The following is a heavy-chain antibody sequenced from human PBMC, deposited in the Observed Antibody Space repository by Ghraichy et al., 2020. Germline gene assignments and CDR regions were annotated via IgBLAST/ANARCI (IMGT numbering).Heavy chain of an antibody. V-gene: IGHV4-39*01. Sequence: SETLSLTCTVSGGSISSSSYYWGWIRQPPGKGLEWIGSIYYSGSTYYNPSLKSRVTISVDTSKNQFSLKLSSVTAADTAVYYCARQKGSGSFHLDYWGQGTLVTVSS. CDR3: ARQKGSGSFHLDY. J-gene: IGHJ4*02. CDR1: GGSISSSSYY. D-gene: IGHD3-10*01. CDR2: IYYSGST.